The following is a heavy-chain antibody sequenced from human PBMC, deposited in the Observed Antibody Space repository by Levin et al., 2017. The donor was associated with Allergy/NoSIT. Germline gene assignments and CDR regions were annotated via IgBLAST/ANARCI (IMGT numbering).Heavy chain of an antibody. Sequence: GESLKISCAASGFTFSSYAMHWVRQAPGKGLEWVAVISYDGSNKYYADSVKGRFTISRDNSKNTLYLQMNSLRAEDTAVYYCARDPSSSSWPYYFDYWGQGTLVTVSS. CDR3: ARDPSSSSWPYYFDY. J-gene: IGHJ4*02. V-gene: IGHV3-30*04. CDR2: ISYDGSNK. D-gene: IGHD6-13*01. CDR1: GFTFSSYA.